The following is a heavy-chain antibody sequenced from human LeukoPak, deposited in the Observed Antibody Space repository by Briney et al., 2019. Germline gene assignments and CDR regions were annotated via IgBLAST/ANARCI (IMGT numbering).Heavy chain of an antibody. V-gene: IGHV4-59*08. J-gene: IGHJ4*02. D-gene: IGHD6-19*01. CDR3: ASRSSRNPLYYLDY. CDR1: GGSISSSY. CDR2: IYYSGST. Sequence: SETLSLTCTVSGGSISSSYWSWIRQPPGKGLDWIGYIYYSGSTNYNPSLKSRVTISVDTSKNQFSLKLSSVTAADTAVYYCASRSSRNPLYYLDYCGQGTLVTVTS.